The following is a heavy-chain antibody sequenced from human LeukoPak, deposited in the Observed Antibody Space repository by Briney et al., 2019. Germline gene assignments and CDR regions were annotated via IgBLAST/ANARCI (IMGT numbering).Heavy chain of an antibody. V-gene: IGHV3-23*01. CDR3: AKDREGAVVY. D-gene: IGHD6-19*01. Sequence: GGSLRLSCAASGFTFDDYAMSWVRQAPGKGLEWVSAISGSGGSTYYADSVKGRFTISRDNSKNTLYLQMNSLRAEDTAVYYCAKDREGAVVYWGQGTLVTVSS. CDR2: ISGSGGST. J-gene: IGHJ4*02. CDR1: GFTFDDYA.